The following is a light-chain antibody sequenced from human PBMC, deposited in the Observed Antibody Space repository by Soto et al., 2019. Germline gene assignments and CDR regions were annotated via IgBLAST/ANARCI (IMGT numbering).Light chain of an antibody. CDR3: LSFDSSLSVV. CDR2: GNT. Sequence: QSVLTQPPSVSGAPGLRVTISCTGSSSNIGAGYDVHWYQQLPGRAPKLLIYGNTNRPSGVPDRFSSSKSGTSASLAITGLQAVDEADYYCLSFDSSLSVVFGGGTKLTVL. CDR1: SSNIGAGYD. V-gene: IGLV1-40*01. J-gene: IGLJ2*01.